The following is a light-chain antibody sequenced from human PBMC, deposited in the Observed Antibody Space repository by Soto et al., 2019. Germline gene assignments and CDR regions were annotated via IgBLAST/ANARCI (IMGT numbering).Light chain of an antibody. J-gene: IGKJ5*01. V-gene: IGKV3-15*01. CDR1: QTGSNSY. CDR2: GAS. Sequence: IVVTQSPATLSVSPGERATLSCRASQTGSNSYLAWYQHKSGQAPRLLIYGASTRATGIPARFSGSGSGTEFTLTISSLQSEDFADYYCQQYNKWPPITFGQGTRLEIK. CDR3: QQYNKWPPIT.